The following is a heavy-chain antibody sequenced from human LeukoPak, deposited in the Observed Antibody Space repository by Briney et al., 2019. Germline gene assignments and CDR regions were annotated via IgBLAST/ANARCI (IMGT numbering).Heavy chain of an antibody. J-gene: IGHJ4*02. CDR1: GGSISSGSYY. CDR3: AREVVGYCSGGSCYSDWGNTLFDY. V-gene: IGHV4-61*02. D-gene: IGHD2-15*01. Sequence: SSETLSLTCTVSGGSISSGSYYWSWIRQPAGKGLEWIGRIYTSGSTNYNPSLKSRVTISVDTSKNQFSLKLSSVTAADTAVYYCAREVVGYCSGGSCYSDWGNTLFDYWGQGTLVTVSS. CDR2: IYTSGST.